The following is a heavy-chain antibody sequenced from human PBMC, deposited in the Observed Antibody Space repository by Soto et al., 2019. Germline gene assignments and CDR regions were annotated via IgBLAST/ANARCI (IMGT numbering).Heavy chain of an antibody. CDR3: VKGTLGTYGHVYFGY. V-gene: IGHV2-5*02. CDR1: GFSFEMNKAR. Sequence: QIALKETGPPLVKPTQTLTLTCTFSGFSFEMNKARVGWVRQPPGKALEWLALIYWDGDEHYSPSLKNRLSITKDTSKDQVVLTLTDVHPADTATYYCVKGTLGTYGHVYFGYWGQGTLVTVSS. CDR2: IYWDGDE. J-gene: IGHJ4*02. D-gene: IGHD3-16*01.